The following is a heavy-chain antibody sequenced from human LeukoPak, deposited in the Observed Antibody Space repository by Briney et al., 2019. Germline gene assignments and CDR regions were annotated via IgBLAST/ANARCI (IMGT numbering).Heavy chain of an antibody. CDR2: IYSGGST. D-gene: IGHD1-26*01. CDR3: ASSGNYRIYYFDY. J-gene: IGHJ4*02. V-gene: IGHV3-66*01. CDR1: GFTVSSNY. Sequence: GVSLRLSCAASGFTVSSNYMSWVREAPGKGLEWVSLIYSGGSTYYADSVKGRFNISRDNSKNTLYLQMNSLRADDTAVYYCASSGNYRIYYFDYWGQGTLVTVSS.